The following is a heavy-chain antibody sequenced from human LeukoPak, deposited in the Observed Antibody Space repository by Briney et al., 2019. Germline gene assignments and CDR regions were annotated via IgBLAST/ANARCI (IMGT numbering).Heavy chain of an antibody. D-gene: IGHD2-15*01. J-gene: IGHJ6*02. V-gene: IGHV3-48*04. CDR2: VSSSSSTI. CDR1: GFTFSSYS. Sequence: GGSLRLSCAASGFTFSSYSMNWVRQAPGKGLEWVSYVSSSSSTIYYADSVKGRFTISRDNAKNSLYLQMNSLRAEDTAVYYCARDYCSGGSCYGYYYYGMDVWGQGTAVTVSS. CDR3: ARDYCSGGSCYGYYYYGMDV.